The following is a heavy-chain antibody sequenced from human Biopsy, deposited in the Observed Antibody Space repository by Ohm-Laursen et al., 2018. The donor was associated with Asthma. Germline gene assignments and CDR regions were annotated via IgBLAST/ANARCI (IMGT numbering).Heavy chain of an antibody. J-gene: IGHJ6*02. CDR2: ISYDGSNK. Sequence: SLRLSCAASGFTFSSYGMHWVRQAPGKGLEWVAVISYDGSNKYYADSVKGRLTTSRDNSQNTLDLHMNRLTFEDTAVYYCARASVVKHYYYYGMDVWGPGTTVTVFS. CDR3: ARASVVKHYYYYGMDV. CDR1: GFTFSSYG. V-gene: IGHV3-30*03.